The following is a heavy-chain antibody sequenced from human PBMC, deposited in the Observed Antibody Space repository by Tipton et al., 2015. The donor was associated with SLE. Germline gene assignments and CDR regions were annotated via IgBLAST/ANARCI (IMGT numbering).Heavy chain of an antibody. CDR1: GFTFSSYW. CDR3: ARARITMVRARGAFDI. CDR2: IKQDGSEK. V-gene: IGHV3-7*01. Sequence: SLRLSCAASGFTFSSYWMSWVRQAPGKGLEWGANIKQDGSEKYYVDSVKGRFTISRDNAKNSLYLQMNSLRAEDTAVYYCARARITMVRARGAFDIWGQGTMVAVSS. J-gene: IGHJ3*02. D-gene: IGHD3-10*01.